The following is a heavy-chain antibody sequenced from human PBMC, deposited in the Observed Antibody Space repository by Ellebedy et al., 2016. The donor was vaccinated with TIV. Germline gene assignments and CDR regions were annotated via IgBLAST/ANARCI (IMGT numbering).Heavy chain of an antibody. D-gene: IGHD5-24*01. J-gene: IGHJ4*02. V-gene: IGHV1-69*04. Sequence: AASVKVSCKASGGTLNHFAITWVRHAPGQGLEWLVRIIPFLNIPRYAQSFQGRVTITADKSTSTTYMEMSSLTSDDTAVYYCAARDDYINYWGQGTRVTVSS. CDR1: GGTLNHFA. CDR3: AARDDYINY. CDR2: IIPFLNIP.